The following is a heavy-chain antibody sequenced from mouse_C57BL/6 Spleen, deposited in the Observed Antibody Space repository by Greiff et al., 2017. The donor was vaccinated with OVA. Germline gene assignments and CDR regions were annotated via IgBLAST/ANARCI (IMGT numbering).Heavy chain of an antibody. CDR2: IYPRSGNT. CDR3: ARRMVTTAKGFDY. CDR1: GYTFTSYG. Sequence: QVQLKESGAELARPGASVKLSCKASGYTFTSYGISWVKQSTGQGLEWIGEIYPRSGNTYYNEKFKGKATLTEDKSSSTAYMELRSLTSEDTAVYFCARRMVTTAKGFDYWGQGTTLTVSS. V-gene: IGHV1-81*01. D-gene: IGHD2-2*01. J-gene: IGHJ2*01.